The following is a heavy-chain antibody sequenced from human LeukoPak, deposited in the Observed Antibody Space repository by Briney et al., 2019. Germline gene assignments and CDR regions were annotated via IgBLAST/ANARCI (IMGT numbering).Heavy chain of an antibody. J-gene: IGHJ4*02. Sequence: GGSLRRSCAASGFTFSDVWMSWVRQAPGKGLEWVANINQDGRGIYYVDSVKGRFSISRDNTNNLLYLQMNSLRAEDTAMYFCARDSYRSLDYWGQGTLVTVSS. D-gene: IGHD4-11*01. CDR1: GFTFSDVW. V-gene: IGHV3-7*01. CDR2: INQDGRGI. CDR3: ARDSYRSLDY.